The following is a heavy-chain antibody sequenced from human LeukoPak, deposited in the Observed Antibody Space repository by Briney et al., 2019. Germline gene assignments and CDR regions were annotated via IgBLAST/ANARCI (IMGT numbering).Heavy chain of an antibody. CDR2: ISAYNGNT. Sequence: ASVKVSCKASGYTFTSYGISWVRQAPGQGLEWMGWISAYNGNTNYAQKLQGRVTVNTDTSTSTAYMELRSLRSDDTAVYYCARDAWIQLWYFQHWGQGTLVTVSS. V-gene: IGHV1-18*01. CDR1: GYTFTSYG. CDR3: ARDAWIQLWYFQH. D-gene: IGHD5-18*01. J-gene: IGHJ1*01.